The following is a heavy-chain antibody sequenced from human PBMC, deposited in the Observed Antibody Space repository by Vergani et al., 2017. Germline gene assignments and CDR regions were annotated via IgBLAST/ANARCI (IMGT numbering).Heavy chain of an antibody. CDR1: GFTFSTYA. J-gene: IGHJ4*02. Sequence: EVQLVESGGVVVQPGGSLRLSCAASGFTFSTYAMTWVRQAPGKGLQWVSGISGSGVSAYYTDSVKGRFTISRDNSKNMLFLQMNNLRTEDTAIYYCAKQYFVSGTYLFDYWGQGTLVTVSS. V-gene: IGHV3-23*04. CDR2: ISGSGVSA. CDR3: AKQYFVSGTYLFDY. D-gene: IGHD3-10*01.